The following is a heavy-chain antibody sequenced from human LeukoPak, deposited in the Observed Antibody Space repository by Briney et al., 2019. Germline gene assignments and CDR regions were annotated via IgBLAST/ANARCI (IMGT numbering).Heavy chain of an antibody. D-gene: IGHD1-14*01. V-gene: IGHV3-9*01. CDR1: GFTFDDYA. Sequence: GGSLRLSCAASGFTFDDYAMHWVRQAPGKGLEWVSGISWNSGSIGYADSVKGRFTISRDNAKNSLYLQMNSLRAEDTALYYCAKGPDGRWVGGMDVWGQGTAVTVSS. CDR3: AKGPDGRWVGGMDV. CDR2: ISWNSGSI. J-gene: IGHJ6*02.